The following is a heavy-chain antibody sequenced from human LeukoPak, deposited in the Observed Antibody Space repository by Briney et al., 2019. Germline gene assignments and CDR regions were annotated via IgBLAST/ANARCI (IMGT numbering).Heavy chain of an antibody. D-gene: IGHD3-16*01. CDR3: AKEGAWGNWYFDL. Sequence: GGSLRLSCAASGFTFTTYKMNWVRQAPGKGLEWVAVVGGNAHTKFYADSVKGRFTISRDNSKNTLYLEVNSLRDEDTAVYYCAKEGAWGNWYFDLWGRGALVTVSS. J-gene: IGHJ2*01. CDR2: VGGNAHTK. CDR1: GFTFTTYK. V-gene: IGHV3-30*02.